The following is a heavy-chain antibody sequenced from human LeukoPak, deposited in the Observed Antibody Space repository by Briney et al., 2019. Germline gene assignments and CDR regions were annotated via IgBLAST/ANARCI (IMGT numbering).Heavy chain of an antibody. CDR2: IYYSGST. CDR1: GGSISSGGYY. J-gene: IGHJ4*02. Sequence: PSETLSLTCTVSGGSISSGGYYWSWIRQHPGKGLEWIGYIYYSGSTYYNPSLKSRVTISVDTSKNQSSLKLSSVTAADTAVYYCARGDPFSPPPDYWGQGTLVTVSS. V-gene: IGHV4-31*03. CDR3: ARGDPFSPPPDY. D-gene: IGHD1-14*01.